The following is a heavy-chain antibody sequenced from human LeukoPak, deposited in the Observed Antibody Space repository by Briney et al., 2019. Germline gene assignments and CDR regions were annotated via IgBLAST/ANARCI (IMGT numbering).Heavy chain of an antibody. D-gene: IGHD5-24*01. J-gene: IGHJ4*02. CDR1: GGSISSSSYY. Sequence: SETLSLTCTVSGGSISSSSYYWGWIRQPLGKGLEWIGSIYYSGSTYYNPSLKSRVTISVDTSKNQFSLKLSSVTAADTAVYYCARQGRDGYNLFDYWGQGTLVTVSS. CDR3: ARQGRDGYNLFDY. V-gene: IGHV4-39*07. CDR2: IYYSGST.